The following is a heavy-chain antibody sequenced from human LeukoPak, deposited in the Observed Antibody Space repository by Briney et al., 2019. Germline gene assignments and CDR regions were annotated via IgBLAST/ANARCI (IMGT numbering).Heavy chain of an antibody. CDR3: ARVVGAKTNYFDY. CDR1: GGSISSSSYY. Sequence: SETESLTCTVSGGSISSSSYYWRWIRQPPGKGLEWIGSIYYSGSTYYNPSLKSRVTISVDTSKNQFSLKLSSVTAADTAVYYCARVVGAKTNYFDYWGQGTLVTVSS. D-gene: IGHD1-26*01. CDR2: IYYSGST. V-gene: IGHV4-39*07. J-gene: IGHJ4*02.